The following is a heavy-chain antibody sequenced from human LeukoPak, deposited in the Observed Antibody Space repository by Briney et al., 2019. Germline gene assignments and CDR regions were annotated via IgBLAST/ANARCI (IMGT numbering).Heavy chain of an antibody. Sequence: GASVKVSCKASGGTFSSYAISWVRQAPGQGREWMGWINPNSGGTNYAQKFQGRVTMTRDTSISTAYMELSRLRSDDTAVYYCARGGYDFWSGYYWFSSGPNNYYYYYYMDVWGKGTTVTVSS. CDR2: INPNSGGT. CDR3: ARGGYDFWSGYYWFSSGPNNYYYYYYMDV. V-gene: IGHV1-2*02. CDR1: GGTFSSYA. D-gene: IGHD3-3*01. J-gene: IGHJ6*03.